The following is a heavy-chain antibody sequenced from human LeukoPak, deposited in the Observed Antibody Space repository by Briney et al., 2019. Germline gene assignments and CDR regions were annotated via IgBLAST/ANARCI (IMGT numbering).Heavy chain of an antibody. Sequence: GASVRVSCKASGYTFTGYYMHWVRQAPGQGLEWMGWINPNSGGTNYAQKFQGRVTMTRDTSISTAYMELSRLRSDDTAVYYCARDVLAYCSSTSCYKGGTDYWGQGTLVTVSS. D-gene: IGHD2-2*02. CDR1: GYTFTGYY. CDR2: INPNSGGT. V-gene: IGHV1-2*02. CDR3: ARDVLAYCSSTSCYKGGTDY. J-gene: IGHJ4*02.